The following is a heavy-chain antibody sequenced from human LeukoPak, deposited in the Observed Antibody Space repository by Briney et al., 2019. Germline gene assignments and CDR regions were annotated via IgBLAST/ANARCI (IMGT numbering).Heavy chain of an antibody. CDR3: AALGVTMVRGVRYYFDY. V-gene: IGHV3-9*01. D-gene: IGHD3-10*01. Sequence: GGSLRLSCAASGFIFSSAWMSWVRQAPGKGLEWVSGISWNSGSIGYADSVKGRFTISRDNAKNSLYLQMNSLRAEDTALYYCAALGVTMVRGVRYYFDYWGQGTLVTVSS. J-gene: IGHJ4*02. CDR1: GFIFSSAW. CDR2: ISWNSGSI.